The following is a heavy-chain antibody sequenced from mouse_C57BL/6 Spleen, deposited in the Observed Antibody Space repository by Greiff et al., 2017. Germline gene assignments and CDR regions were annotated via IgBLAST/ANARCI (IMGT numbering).Heavy chain of an antibody. J-gene: IGHJ4*01. CDR2: SRNKANDYTT. D-gene: IGHD1-1*01. CDR1: GFTFSDFY. CDR3: ARGDYYGSSYAMDY. Sequence: EVQVVESGGGLVQSGRSLRLSCATSGFTFSDFYMEWVRQAPGKGLEWIAASRNKANDYTTEYSASVKGRFIVSRDTSQSILYLQMNALRAEDTAIYYCARGDYYGSSYAMDYWGQGTSVTVSS. V-gene: IGHV7-1*01.